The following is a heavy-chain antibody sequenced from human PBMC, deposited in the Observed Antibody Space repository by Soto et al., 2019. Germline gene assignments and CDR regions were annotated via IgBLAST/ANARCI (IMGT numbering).Heavy chain of an antibody. D-gene: IGHD4-17*01. CDR2: IYYSGST. V-gene: IGHV4-30-4*01. CDR3: ARDFGGDYSVGNWFDP. J-gene: IGHJ5*02. Sequence: PSETLSLTCTVSGGSTSSGDYYWSWIRQPPGKGLEWIGYIYYSGSTYYNPSLKSRVTISVDTSKNQFSLKLSSVTAADTAVYYCARDFGGDYSVGNWFDPWGQGTLVTVSS. CDR1: GGSTSSGDYY.